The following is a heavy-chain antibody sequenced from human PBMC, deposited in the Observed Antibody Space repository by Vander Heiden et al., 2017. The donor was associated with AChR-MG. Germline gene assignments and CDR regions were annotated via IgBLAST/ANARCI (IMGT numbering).Heavy chain of an antibody. Sequence: QVQLVESGGGVVQPGRSLRLSCAASGFTFSSYAMHWVRQAPGKGLEWVAVMSYDGSNKYYADSVKGRFTISRDNSKNTLYLQMNSLRAEDTAVYYCARDEGLSFDYWGQGTLVTVSS. CDR1: GFTFSSYA. J-gene: IGHJ4*02. CDR2: MSYDGSNK. V-gene: IGHV3-30-3*01. CDR3: ARDEGLSFDY.